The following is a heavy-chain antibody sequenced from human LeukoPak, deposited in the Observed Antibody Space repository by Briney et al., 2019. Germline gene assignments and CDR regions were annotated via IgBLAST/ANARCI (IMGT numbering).Heavy chain of an antibody. V-gene: IGHV1-69*02. CDR3: ARGTSTIFGVATGRDYYYYYMHV. Sequence: SVKVSCKASGDTFSSYTISWVRQAPGQWLEWMGRIIPILGIANYAQKFQGRVTITADKSTSTAYMELSSLRSEDTAVYYCARGTSTIFGVATGRDYYYYYMHVWGKGTTVSVSS. CDR1: GDTFSSYT. CDR2: IIPILGIA. D-gene: IGHD3-3*01. J-gene: IGHJ6*03.